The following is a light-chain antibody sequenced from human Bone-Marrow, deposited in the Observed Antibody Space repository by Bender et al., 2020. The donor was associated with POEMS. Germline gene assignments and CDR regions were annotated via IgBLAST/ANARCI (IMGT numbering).Light chain of an antibody. Sequence: QSALTQPRSVSGSPGQSVTISCTGTSSDVGRYNYVSWYQQLPGKTPELMIYDVTKRPSGVPDRFSGSRSGNTASLTISGLQAEDEADYYCCSYAGSCIFVFGTGTKVTV. CDR1: SSDVGRYNY. J-gene: IGLJ1*01. CDR2: DVT. V-gene: IGLV2-11*01. CDR3: CSYAGSCIFV.